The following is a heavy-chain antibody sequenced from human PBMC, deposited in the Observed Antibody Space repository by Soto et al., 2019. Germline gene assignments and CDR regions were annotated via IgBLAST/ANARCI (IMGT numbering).Heavy chain of an antibody. CDR2: ISSSSSYI. D-gene: IGHD3-22*01. V-gene: IGHV3-21*01. Sequence: EVQLVESGGGLVKPGGSLRLSCAASGFTFSSYSMNWVRQAPGKGLEWVSSISSSSSYIYYADSVKGRFTISRDNAKNSLYLQMNSLRDEDTAVYYCATNKYYYDSSEYFDYWGQGTLVTVSS. J-gene: IGHJ4*02. CDR3: ATNKYYYDSSEYFDY. CDR1: GFTFSSYS.